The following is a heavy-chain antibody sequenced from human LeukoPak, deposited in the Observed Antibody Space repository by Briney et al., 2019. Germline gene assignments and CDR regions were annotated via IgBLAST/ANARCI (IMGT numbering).Heavy chain of an antibody. J-gene: IGHJ3*02. Sequence: QSGGSLRLSCAASGFTFSSYGMHWVRQAPGKGLEWVAVISYDGSNKYYADSVKGRFTISRDNSKNTLYLQMNSLRAEDTAVYYCGRDLAAAGVLGAFDIWGQGTMVTVSS. CDR1: GFTFSSYG. CDR2: ISYDGSNK. D-gene: IGHD6-13*01. V-gene: IGHV3-30*03. CDR3: GRDLAAAGVLGAFDI.